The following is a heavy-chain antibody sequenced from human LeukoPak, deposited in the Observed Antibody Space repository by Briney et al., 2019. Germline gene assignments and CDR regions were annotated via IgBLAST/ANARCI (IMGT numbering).Heavy chain of an antibody. V-gene: IGHV3-66*02. D-gene: IGHD2-2*01. J-gene: IGHJ6*03. CDR2: IYSGGST. Sequence: GGSLRLSCAASGFTLSSNYMTWVRQAPGKGLEWVSVIYSGGSTYYADSVKGRFTLSRDNSMNTLYLQMNSLRPEDTAAYYCARVGRYCSSTSCYYYYYMDVWGRGTTVTVSS. CDR3: ARVGRYCSSTSCYYYYYMDV. CDR1: GFTLSSNY.